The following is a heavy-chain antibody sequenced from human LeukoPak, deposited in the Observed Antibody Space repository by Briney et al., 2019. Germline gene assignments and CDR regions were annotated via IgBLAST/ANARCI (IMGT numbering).Heavy chain of an antibody. V-gene: IGHV3-48*03. CDR2: ISSSGDFI. D-gene: IGHD6-19*01. Sequence: GGSLRLSCVGSGFTFSGYEMNWVRQAPGKGLEWVSYISSSGDFIYYADSVKGRFTISRDNAKNSLHLQMISLRAEDTAVYSCARARNSGWNIDYWGRGTLVTVSS. CDR3: ARARNSGWNIDY. CDR1: GFTFSGYE. J-gene: IGHJ4*02.